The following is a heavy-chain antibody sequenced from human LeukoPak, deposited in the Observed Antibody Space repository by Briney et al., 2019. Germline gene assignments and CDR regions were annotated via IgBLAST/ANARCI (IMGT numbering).Heavy chain of an antibody. D-gene: IGHD5-18*01. Sequence: ASVKVSCKASGYTFTGYYMHWVRQAPGQGLEWMGWINPNSGGTNYAQKFQGRVTMTRDTSISTAYMELSRLRSDDTAVYYCARDTDTAMVLGGENWFDPWGQGTLVTVSS. CDR2: INPNSGGT. CDR3: ARDTDTAMVLGGENWFDP. CDR1: GYTFTGYY. J-gene: IGHJ5*02. V-gene: IGHV1-2*02.